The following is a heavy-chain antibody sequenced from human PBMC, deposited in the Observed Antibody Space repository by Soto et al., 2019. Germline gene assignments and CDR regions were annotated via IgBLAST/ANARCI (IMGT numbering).Heavy chain of an antibody. CDR2: IYYLGIT. CDR1: GGSMSEYF. V-gene: IGHV4-59*01. D-gene: IGHD3-10*01. CDR3: ARDGYDGSGSPYPAY. Sequence: ETLSLTCSVSGGSMSEYFWSWIRQSPGKGLEWIGYIYYLGITDYNPSLKSRVTISVDTSKTQFSLRLTSVTAADTAVYYCARDGYDGSGSPYPAYWGPGTQVT. J-gene: IGHJ4*02.